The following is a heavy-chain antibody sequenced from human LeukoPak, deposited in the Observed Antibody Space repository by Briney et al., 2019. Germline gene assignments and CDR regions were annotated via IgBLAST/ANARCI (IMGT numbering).Heavy chain of an antibody. Sequence: PSQTLSLTCTVSGGSISSGDYYWSWIRQPPGKGLEWIGYIYYSRSTYYNPSLKSRVTISVDTSKNQFSLKLSSVTAADTAVYYCARYCSSTSCYLDAFDIWGQGTMVTVSS. CDR3: ARYCSSTSCYLDAFDI. D-gene: IGHD2-2*01. CDR2: IYYSRST. J-gene: IGHJ3*02. V-gene: IGHV4-30-4*08. CDR1: GGSISSGDYY.